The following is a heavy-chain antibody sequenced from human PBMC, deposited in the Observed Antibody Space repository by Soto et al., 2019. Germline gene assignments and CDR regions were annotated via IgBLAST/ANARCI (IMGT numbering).Heavy chain of an antibody. CDR1: GYSFTSYW. D-gene: IGHD3-22*01. CDR2: IYPGDSDT. J-gene: IGHJ6*02. V-gene: IGHV5-51*01. CDR3: ARHSSDSSGYYFTDYYSGMDV. Sequence: GESLKISCKGSGYSFTSYWIGWVRQMPGKGLEWMGIIYPGDSDTRYSPSFQGQVSISADKSISTAYLQWSSLKASDTAMYYCARHSSDSSGYYFTDYYSGMDVWGQGTTVTVSS.